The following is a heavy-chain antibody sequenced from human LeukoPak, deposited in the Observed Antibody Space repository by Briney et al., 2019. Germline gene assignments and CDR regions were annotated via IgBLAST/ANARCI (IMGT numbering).Heavy chain of an antibody. J-gene: IGHJ3*01. CDR3: ARLQQQQLSV. D-gene: IGHD6-13*01. CDR1: GGSISSYS. Sequence: SETLSLTCTVSGGSISSYSWSWIRQPPGKGLEWIGYIYYSGSTYYNPSLKSRVTISVDTSKNQFSLKVSSVTAADTAVYYCARLQQQQLSVWGQGTMVTISS. CDR2: IYYSGST. V-gene: IGHV4-59*04.